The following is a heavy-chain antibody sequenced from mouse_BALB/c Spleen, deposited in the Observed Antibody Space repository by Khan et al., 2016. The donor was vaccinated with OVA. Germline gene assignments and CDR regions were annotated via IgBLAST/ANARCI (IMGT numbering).Heavy chain of an antibody. CDR1: GYSITSGYA. Sequence: EVELVESGPGLVKPSQSLSLTCTVTGYSITSGYAWNWIRQFPGNKLEWMGYISYSGSTSYNPSLRSRISINRDTSKNQFFLQLNSVTTKDTATYYCARKNYYGYAMDYWGQGTSVTVSS. D-gene: IGHD1-1*01. CDR2: ISYSGST. J-gene: IGHJ4*01. CDR3: ARKNYYGYAMDY. V-gene: IGHV3-2*02.